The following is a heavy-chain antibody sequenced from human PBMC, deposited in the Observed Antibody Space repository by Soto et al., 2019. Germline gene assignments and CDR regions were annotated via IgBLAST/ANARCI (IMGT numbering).Heavy chain of an antibody. J-gene: IGHJ4*02. Sequence: QVQLVQSGAEVKKPGASVKVSCKASGYTFTSYGISWVRQAPGQGLEWMGWISAYNGNTDYPQKLQGRVTMTTDTSTSTAYMEVRSLRSDDTAVYYCAREGYCISTSCYASALDYWGQGTLVTVSS. CDR3: AREGYCISTSCYASALDY. CDR2: ISAYNGNT. V-gene: IGHV1-18*01. D-gene: IGHD2-2*01. CDR1: GYTFTSYG.